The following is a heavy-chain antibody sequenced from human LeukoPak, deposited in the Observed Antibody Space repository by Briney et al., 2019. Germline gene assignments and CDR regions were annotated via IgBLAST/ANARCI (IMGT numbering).Heavy chain of an antibody. D-gene: IGHD5-12*01. CDR3: SRDRLGGLDY. CDR2: ISTMSNYI. V-gene: IGHV3-21*01. CDR1: GFDFSTYA. J-gene: IGHJ4*02. Sequence: PGGSLRLSCAASGFDFSTYAINWVRQAPGKGLEWVSSISTMSNYIFYGDSVKGRFTISRDNAKNSVYLQMNSLRPEDTAVYYCSRDRLGGLDYRGQGTLVTVSS.